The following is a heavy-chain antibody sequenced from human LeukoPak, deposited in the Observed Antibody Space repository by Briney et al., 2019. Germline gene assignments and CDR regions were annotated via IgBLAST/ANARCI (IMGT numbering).Heavy chain of an antibody. J-gene: IGHJ4*02. CDR3: AKDSGSYYY. CDR1: GFTFSSYA. Sequence: GGSLRLSCAASGFTFSSYAMSWVRQAPGKGLEWVSIIIGSGTNTHYADSVKGRFTISRDNSKNTLYLQMNSLRAEDTAVYFCAKDSGSYYYWGQGTLVTVSS. V-gene: IGHV3-23*01. CDR2: IIGSGTNT. D-gene: IGHD3-10*01.